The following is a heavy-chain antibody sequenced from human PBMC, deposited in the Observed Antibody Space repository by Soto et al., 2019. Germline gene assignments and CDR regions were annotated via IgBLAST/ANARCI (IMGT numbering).Heavy chain of an antibody. V-gene: IGHV3-33*01. CDR3: ARDGYCSGGSCSPDY. CDR2: IWYDGSNK. D-gene: IGHD2-15*01. CDR1: GFTFSSYG. J-gene: IGHJ4*02. Sequence: QVQLVESGGGVVQPGRSLRLSCAASGFTFSSYGMHWVRQAPGKGLEWVAVIWYDGSNKYYADSVKGRFTISRDNSKNTLYLQMNSLRAEDTAVYYCARDGYCSGGSCSPDYWGQGTLVTVSS.